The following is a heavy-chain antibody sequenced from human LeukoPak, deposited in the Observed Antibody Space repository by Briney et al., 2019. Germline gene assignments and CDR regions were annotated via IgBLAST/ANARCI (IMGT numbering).Heavy chain of an antibody. CDR3: ASLPVGSSWYKYFQH. D-gene: IGHD6-13*01. V-gene: IGHV1-3*01. CDR2: INAGNGNT. J-gene: IGHJ1*01. Sequence: ASVKVSCKASGYTFTSYAMHWVRQAPGQRLEWMGWINAGNGNTKYSQKFQGRVTITRDISASTAYMELSSLRSEDTAVYYCASLPVGSSWYKYFQHWGQGTLVTVSS. CDR1: GYTFTSYA.